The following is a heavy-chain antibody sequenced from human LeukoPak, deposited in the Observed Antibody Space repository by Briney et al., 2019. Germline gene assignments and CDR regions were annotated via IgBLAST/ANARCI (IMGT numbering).Heavy chain of an antibody. V-gene: IGHV4-34*01. CDR3: ARTPIQLWFGFDY. CDR2: INHSGST. D-gene: IGHD5-18*01. Sequence: PSETLSLTCAVYGGSFSGYYWSWVRQPPGKGLEWIGEINHSGSTNYNPSLKSRVTISVDTSKNQFSLKLSSVTAADTAVYYCARTPIQLWFGFDYCGQGTLVTVSS. CDR1: GGSFSGYY. J-gene: IGHJ4*02.